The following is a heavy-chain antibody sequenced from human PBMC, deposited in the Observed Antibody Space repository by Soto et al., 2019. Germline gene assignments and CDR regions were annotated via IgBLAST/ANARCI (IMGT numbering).Heavy chain of an antibody. V-gene: IGHV3-23*01. CDR2: ITGSGDST. J-gene: IGHJ4*02. Sequence: EVQLLESGGDLVQPGGSLRLSCAASGFTFKSYAVSWVRQAPGKGLEWVSVITGSGDSTYYADSVKGRFTISRDNSKNTLYLQMNSLSAEDTAVYYCAKELRHDYNLAYFPHWGQGTLVTVSS. D-gene: IGHD4-4*01. CDR1: GFTFKSYA. CDR3: AKELRHDYNLAYFPH.